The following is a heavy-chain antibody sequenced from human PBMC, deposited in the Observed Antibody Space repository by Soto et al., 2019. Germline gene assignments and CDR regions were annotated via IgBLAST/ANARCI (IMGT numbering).Heavy chain of an antibody. CDR3: ATDIVVVTDAPYYYYYGMDV. CDR2: FDPEDGET. CDR1: GYTLTELS. D-gene: IGHD2-21*02. V-gene: IGHV1-24*01. J-gene: IGHJ6*02. Sequence: ASVKVSCKVSGYTLTELSMHWVRQAPGKGLEWMGGFDPEDGETIYAQKFQGRVTMTEDTSTDTAYMELSSLRPEDTAVYYCATDIVVVTDAPYYYYYGMDVWGQGTTVTVYS.